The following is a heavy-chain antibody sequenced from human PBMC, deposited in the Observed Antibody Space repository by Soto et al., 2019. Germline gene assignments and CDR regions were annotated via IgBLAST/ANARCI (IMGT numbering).Heavy chain of an antibody. V-gene: IGHV1-8*01. CDR2: MNPNSGNT. CDR1: GYTFTSYD. CDR3: ARGVGSTSYYYYGMDV. J-gene: IGHJ6*04. D-gene: IGHD2-2*01. Sequence: QVQLVQSGAEVKKPGASVKVSCKASGYTFTSYDINWVRQATGQGLEWMGWMNPNSGNTGYAQKFQGRVTMTRNTPISTAKWGVSSLRSEDTAVYYGARGVGSTSYYYYGMDVGGKGPTVTVSS.